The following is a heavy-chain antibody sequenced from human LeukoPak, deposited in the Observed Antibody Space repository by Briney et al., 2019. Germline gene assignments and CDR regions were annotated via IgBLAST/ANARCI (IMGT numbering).Heavy chain of an antibody. D-gene: IGHD3-22*01. CDR2: IKKDGTEK. J-gene: IGHJ4*02. V-gene: IGHV3-7*01. CDR3: VRGGKFYYDSSGYPEDY. Sequence: GGSLRLSCGVSGFKFTDYWMSWVRQAPGKGLEWVANIKKDGTEKYYVDSVRGRFTISRDNAKNSLYLQMNTLRVEDTAVYYCVRGGKFYYDSSGYPEDYWGQGTLVTVSS. CDR1: GFKFTDYW.